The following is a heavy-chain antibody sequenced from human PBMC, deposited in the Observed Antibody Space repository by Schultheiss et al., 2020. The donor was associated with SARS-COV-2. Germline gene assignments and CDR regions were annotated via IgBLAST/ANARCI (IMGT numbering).Heavy chain of an antibody. D-gene: IGHD2-2*01. J-gene: IGHJ4*02. CDR3: ARDRVPAAMRGYFDY. Sequence: GGSLRLSCAASGFTFSSYAMSWVRQAPGKGLEWVAVISYDGSNKYYADSVKGRFTISRDNSKNTLYLQMNSLRAEDTAVYYCARDRVPAAMRGYFDYWGQGTLVTVSS. V-gene: IGHV3-30-3*01. CDR2: ISYDGSNK. CDR1: GFTFSSYA.